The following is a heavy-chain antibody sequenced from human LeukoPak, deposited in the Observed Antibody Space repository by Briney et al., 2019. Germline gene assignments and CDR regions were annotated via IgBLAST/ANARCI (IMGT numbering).Heavy chain of an antibody. V-gene: IGHV3-7*03. J-gene: IGHJ4*02. CDR2: IKQDGSEK. D-gene: IGHD3-16*01. CDR1: GFTFSSYA. CDR3: ANILSGNMITFGGVILVPPTTLDY. Sequence: PGGSLRLSCAASGFTFSSYAMSWVRQAPGKGLEWVANIKQDGSEKYYVDSVKGRFTISRDNSKNTLYLQMNSLRAEDTAVYYCANILSGNMITFGGVILVPPTTLDYWGQGTLVTVSS.